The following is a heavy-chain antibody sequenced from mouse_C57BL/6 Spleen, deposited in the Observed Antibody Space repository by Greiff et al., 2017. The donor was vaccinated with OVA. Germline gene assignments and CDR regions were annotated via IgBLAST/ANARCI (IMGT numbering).Heavy chain of an antibody. J-gene: IGHJ3*01. Sequence: VQLQQPGAELVKPGASVKLSCKASGYTFTSYWMQWVKQRPGQGLEWIGEIDPSDSYTNCNQKFKGKATLTGDTSSSTAYMQHSSLTSKDSAVYYCARVEDYDEAYWGQGTLVTVSA. CDR2: IDPSDSYT. CDR3: ARVEDYDEAY. D-gene: IGHD2-4*01. V-gene: IGHV1-50*01. CDR1: GYTFTSYW.